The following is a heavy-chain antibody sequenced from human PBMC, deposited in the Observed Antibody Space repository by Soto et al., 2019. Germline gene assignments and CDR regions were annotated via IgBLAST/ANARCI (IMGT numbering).Heavy chain of an antibody. V-gene: IGHV1-18*01. CDR1: GYTFTSYG. J-gene: IGHJ4*02. D-gene: IGHD2-15*01. Sequence: QVQLVQSGAEVKKPGASVKVSCKASGYTFTSYGISWVRQAPGQGLEWMGWISAYNGNTNYAQKLQGRVTMTTDTSTSTAYMELRSLRSDDTAVYYCARDPQPDIGVVVAATEEGDYWGQGTLVTVSS. CDR3: ARDPQPDIGVVVAATEEGDY. CDR2: ISAYNGNT.